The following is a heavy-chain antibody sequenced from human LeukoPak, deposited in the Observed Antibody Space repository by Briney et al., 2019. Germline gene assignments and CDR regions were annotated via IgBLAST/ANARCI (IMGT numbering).Heavy chain of an antibody. CDR2: VSGGGGTT. Sequence: GGSLRLSCVVSGFTFSNGWMSWVRQAPGKGLEWVSAVSGGGGTTHYADSVKGRFTISRDNSENTLSLRMTSLRDEDTAVYYCAKEFYFATAVWGQGTTVTVSS. J-gene: IGHJ6*02. CDR1: GFTFSNGW. CDR3: AKEFYFATAV. D-gene: IGHD2-15*01. V-gene: IGHV3-23*01.